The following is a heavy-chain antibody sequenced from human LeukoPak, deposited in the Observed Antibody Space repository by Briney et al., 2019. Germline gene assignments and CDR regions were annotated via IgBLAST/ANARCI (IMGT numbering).Heavy chain of an antibody. CDR2: IIRNGAWT. J-gene: IGHJ4*02. D-gene: IGHD4-17*01. CDR3: AREDGDYEFDY. CDR1: GFTFSNAW. V-gene: IGHV3-20*04. Sequence: GGSLRLSCAASGFTFSNAWMSWVRQAPGKGLEWVSGIIRNGAWTNYADSVKGRFTISRDDAKKSLYLQMNSLRAEDTALYYCAREDGDYEFDYWGRGTLVTVSS.